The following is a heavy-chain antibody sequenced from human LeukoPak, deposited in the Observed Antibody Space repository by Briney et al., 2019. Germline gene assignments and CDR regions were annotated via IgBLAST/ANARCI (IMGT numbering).Heavy chain of an antibody. CDR3: AKLIPPHDYGDYASY. V-gene: IGHV3-21*04. D-gene: IGHD4-17*01. Sequence: GGSLRLSCAASGFTFSSYSMNWVRQAPGKGLEWVSSISSSSSYIYYADSVKGRFTISRDNAKNSLYLQMNSLRAEDTAVYYCAKLIPPHDYGDYASYWGQGTLVTVSS. J-gene: IGHJ4*02. CDR2: ISSSSSYI. CDR1: GFTFSSYS.